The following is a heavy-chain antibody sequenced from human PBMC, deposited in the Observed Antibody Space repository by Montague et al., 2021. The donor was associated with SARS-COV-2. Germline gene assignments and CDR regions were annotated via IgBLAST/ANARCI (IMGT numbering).Heavy chain of an antibody. J-gene: IGHJ6*03. V-gene: IGHV4-34*01. D-gene: IGHD3-10*01. CDR2: IHHGGST. CDR3: ARLGDGVLPSPILGVGPYYAYYYLDV. CDR1: GGSFSTYS. Sequence: SETLSLTCAVHGGSFSTYSWNWIRQPPGKGLEWIGEIHHGGSTNYNPSLKSQVTISADTSKNQFSLKLTSVAAADTAVYYCARLGDGVLPSPILGVGPYYAYYYLDVWGKGTTVTVSS.